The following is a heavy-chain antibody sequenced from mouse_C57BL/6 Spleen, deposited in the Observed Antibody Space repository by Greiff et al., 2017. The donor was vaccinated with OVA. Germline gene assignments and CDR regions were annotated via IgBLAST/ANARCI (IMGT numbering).Heavy chain of an antibody. V-gene: IGHV3-6*01. D-gene: IGHD4-1*01. CDR2: ISYDGSN. J-gene: IGHJ2*01. Sequence: EVQLQESGPGLVKPSQSLSLTCSVTGYSITSGYYWNWIRQFPGNKLEWMGYISYDGSNNYNPSLKNRISITRDTSKNQFFLKLNSVTTEDTATYYCARDRANWDVRYFDYWGQGTTLTVSS. CDR1: GYSITSGYY. CDR3: ARDRANWDVRYFDY.